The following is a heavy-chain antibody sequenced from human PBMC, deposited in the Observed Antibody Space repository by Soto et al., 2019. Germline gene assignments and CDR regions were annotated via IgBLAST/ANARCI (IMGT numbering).Heavy chain of an antibody. CDR3: AREDYGDSHDY. J-gene: IGHJ4*02. V-gene: IGHV3-33*01. CDR2: IWYDGSNK. Sequence: QVQLVESGGGVVQPGRSLRLSCAASGFTFSNYGMHWVRQAPSKGLEWVAVIWYDGSNKYYADSVKGRFTISRDNSKNTLYLQMNSLRVEDTAVYYCAREDYGDSHDYWGQGTLVTVSS. D-gene: IGHD4-17*01. CDR1: GFTFSNYG.